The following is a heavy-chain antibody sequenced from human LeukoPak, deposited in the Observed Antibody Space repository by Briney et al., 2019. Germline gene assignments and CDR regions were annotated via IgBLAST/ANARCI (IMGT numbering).Heavy chain of an antibody. D-gene: IGHD3-9*01. CDR1: GYTFTGYY. Sequence: GASVKVSCKASGYTFTGYYMHWVRQAPGQGLEWMGWINPNSGGTNYAQKFQGRVTMTRDTSISTAYMELSRLRSDDTAVYYCARDRDILDYYYYGMDVWGQGTTVTVSS. CDR2: INPNSGGT. J-gene: IGHJ6*02. V-gene: IGHV1-2*02. CDR3: ARDRDILDYYYYGMDV.